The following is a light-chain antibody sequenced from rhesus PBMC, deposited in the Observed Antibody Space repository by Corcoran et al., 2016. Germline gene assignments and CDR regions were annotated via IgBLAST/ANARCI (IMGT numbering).Light chain of an antibody. Sequence: ETVVTQSPATLSLSPGERATLSCRASQSVGSYLAWSQQKPGQAPRLLLYGASSRATGIPDRFSGSGSGTDFTLTISSLEPEDVGVYYCQQSSNLYSFGQGTKVEIK. CDR2: GAS. CDR1: QSVGSY. J-gene: IGKJ2*01. V-gene: IGKV3-24*04. CDR3: QQSSNLYS.